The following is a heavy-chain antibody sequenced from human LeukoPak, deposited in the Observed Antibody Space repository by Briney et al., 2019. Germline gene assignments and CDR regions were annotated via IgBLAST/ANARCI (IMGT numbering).Heavy chain of an antibody. V-gene: IGHV3-21*01. D-gene: IGHD5-12*01. CDR1: GFTFSSYS. CDR3: ARDEEVATMEGSYYFDY. J-gene: IGHJ4*02. CDR2: ISSSSSYI. Sequence: GGSLRLSCAASGFTFSSYSMNWVRQAPGKGLEWVSSISSSSSYIYYADSVKGRFTISRENAKNSLYLQMNSMRAEDKAVYYCARDEEVATMEGSYYFDYWGQGTLVTVSS.